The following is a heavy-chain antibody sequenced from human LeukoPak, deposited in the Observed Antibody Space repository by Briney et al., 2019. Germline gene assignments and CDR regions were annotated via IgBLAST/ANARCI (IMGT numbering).Heavy chain of an antibody. CDR3: AKGSYYDSSGSFYFDY. D-gene: IGHD3-22*01. V-gene: IGHV3-23*01. Sequence: GGSLRLSCAVSGFTFSSYAMSRVRQAPGKGLEWVSGISGSGDNTYYADSVKGRFTISRDNSKNTLYVQVNSLGTEDTTAYYCAKGSYYDSSGSFYFDYWGQGTLVTVSS. CDR1: GFTFSSYA. J-gene: IGHJ4*02. CDR2: ISGSGDNT.